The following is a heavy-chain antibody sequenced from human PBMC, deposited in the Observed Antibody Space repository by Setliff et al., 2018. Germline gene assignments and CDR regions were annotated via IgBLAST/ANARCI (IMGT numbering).Heavy chain of an antibody. V-gene: IGHV1-18*04. CDR2: ISPYDGDT. CDR3: ARSPPNRGSGSGWYGDF. D-gene: IGHD6-19*01. Sequence: ASVKVSCKASGYSFTSYGITWVRQAPGQGLEWMGWISPYDGDTRFQQKFQGRVTVTTDTPTSTGYLELRSLTSDDTAVYYCARSPPNRGSGSGWYGDFWGQGTLVTVSS. J-gene: IGHJ4*02. CDR1: GYSFTSYG.